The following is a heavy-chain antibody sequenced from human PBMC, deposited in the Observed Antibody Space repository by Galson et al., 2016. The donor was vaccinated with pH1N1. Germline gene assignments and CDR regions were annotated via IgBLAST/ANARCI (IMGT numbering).Heavy chain of an antibody. J-gene: IGHJ6*02. V-gene: IGHV1-69*13. D-gene: IGHD1-1*01. CDR3: ARPGRTETTKEGFAWGYGMDV. Sequence: SVKVSCKASGGSFAKYAVSWGRQAPGQGLEWMGRIIPIYGTANYAQKFQGRVTITADEYTTTVYMELNSLISEDTAIYYCARPGRTETTKEGFAWGYGMDVWGRGTTVTVSS. CDR2: IIPIYGTA. CDR1: GGSFAKYA.